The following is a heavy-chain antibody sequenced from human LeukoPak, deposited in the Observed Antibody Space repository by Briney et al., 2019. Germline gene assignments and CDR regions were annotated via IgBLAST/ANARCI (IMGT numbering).Heavy chain of an antibody. J-gene: IGHJ4*02. V-gene: IGHV4-59*08. Sequence: SETLSLTCTVSGGSSSTYYWSWIRQPPGRGLEWIGYIYNSGITNYNPSLKSRVTISVDTSKNQFSLKLSSVTAADTAVYYCARHECSGGSCSFDYWGRGTLVTVSS. CDR1: GGSSSTYY. D-gene: IGHD2-15*01. CDR2: IYNSGIT. CDR3: ARHECSGGSCSFDY.